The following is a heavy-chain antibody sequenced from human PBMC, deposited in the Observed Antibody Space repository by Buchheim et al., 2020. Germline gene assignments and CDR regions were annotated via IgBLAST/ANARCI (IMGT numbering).Heavy chain of an antibody. V-gene: IGHV4-34*01. J-gene: IGHJ6*02. Sequence: QVQLQQWGAGLLKPSDTLSLTCAVYGGSFSGYYWSWIRQPPGKGLEWIGEINHSGSTNYNPSLKSRVTIPVETSKNQFSLKLSSVTAADTAVYYCARTPAIDDYYYYGMDVWGQGTT. CDR3: ARTPAIDDYYYYGMDV. D-gene: IGHD2-2*02. CDR2: INHSGST. CDR1: GGSFSGYY.